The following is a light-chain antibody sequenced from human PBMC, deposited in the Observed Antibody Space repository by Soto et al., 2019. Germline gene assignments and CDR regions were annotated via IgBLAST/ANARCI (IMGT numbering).Light chain of an antibody. CDR3: SSDTSNSTLV. CDR2: DVS. J-gene: IGLJ2*01. CDR1: SSDVGAYNY. Sequence: QSALTQPASVSGSPGQSITISCTGTSSDVGAYNYVSWYQRHPAKAPKLMIYDVSNRPSGVSNRFSGSKSGNTASLTISGLQAQDEADYYCSSDTSNSTLVFGGGTKLTVL. V-gene: IGLV2-14*01.